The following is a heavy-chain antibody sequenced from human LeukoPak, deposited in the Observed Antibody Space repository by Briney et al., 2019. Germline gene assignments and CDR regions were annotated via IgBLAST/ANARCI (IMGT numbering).Heavy chain of an antibody. CDR2: INPNSGGT. Sequence: ASVKVSCKASGYTFTGYYMHWVRQAPGQGLEWMGLINPNSGGTNYAQKFQGRVTMTRDTSISTAYMELSRLRSDDTAVYYCARDVVVVPAAMYYFDYWGQGTLVTVSS. CDR3: ARDVVVVPAAMYYFDY. CDR1: GYTFTGYY. V-gene: IGHV1-2*02. J-gene: IGHJ4*02. D-gene: IGHD2-2*01.